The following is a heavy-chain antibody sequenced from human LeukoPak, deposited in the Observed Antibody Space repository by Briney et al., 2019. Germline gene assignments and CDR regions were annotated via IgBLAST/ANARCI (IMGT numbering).Heavy chain of an antibody. V-gene: IGHV4-30-2*01. CDR2: IYHSGST. D-gene: IGHD1-26*01. J-gene: IGHJ2*01. Sequence: SETLSLTCAVSGGSISSGGYSWSWIRQPPGKGLEWIGYIYHSGSTYYNPSLKSRVTISVDRSKNQFSLKLSSVTAADTAVYYCARGGSGSFPLWYFDLWGRGTLVTVSS. CDR1: GGSISSGGYS. CDR3: ARGGSGSFPLWYFDL.